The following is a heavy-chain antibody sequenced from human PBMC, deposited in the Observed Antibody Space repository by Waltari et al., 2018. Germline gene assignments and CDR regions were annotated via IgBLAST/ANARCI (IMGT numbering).Heavy chain of an antibody. CDR3: ARGGLLWFGELFHDAFDI. CDR2: INHSGST. CDR1: GGSFSGYY. J-gene: IGHJ3*02. D-gene: IGHD3-10*01. V-gene: IGHV4-34*01. Sequence: QVQLQQWGAGLLKPSETLSLTCAVYGGSFSGYYWSWLRQPPGKGLEWIGEINHSGSTNYNPSLKSRVTISVDTSKNQFSLKLSSVTAADTAVYYCARGGLLWFGELFHDAFDIWGQGTMVTVSS.